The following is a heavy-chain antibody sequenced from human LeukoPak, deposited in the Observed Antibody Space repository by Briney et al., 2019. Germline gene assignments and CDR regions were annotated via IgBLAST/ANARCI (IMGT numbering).Heavy chain of an antibody. V-gene: IGHV3-23*01. D-gene: IGHD3-9*01. J-gene: IGHJ5*02. CDR2: ISGSGGST. Sequence: GGSLRLSCAASGFTFSSYAMSWVRQAPGKGLEWVSAISGSGGSTYYADSVKGRFTISRDNSKNTLYLQMNSLRAEDTAVYYCAKDLGVLRYFDWPASWFDPWGQGTLVTVSS. CDR3: AKDLGVLRYFDWPASWFDP. CDR1: GFTFSSYA.